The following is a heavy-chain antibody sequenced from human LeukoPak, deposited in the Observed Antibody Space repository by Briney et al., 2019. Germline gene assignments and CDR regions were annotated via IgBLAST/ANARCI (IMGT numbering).Heavy chain of an antibody. J-gene: IGHJ4*02. CDR3: ARDLAPTSFDY. CDR1: GFTFSDYY. CDR2: ISSIST. D-gene: IGHD5-24*01. Sequence: KPGGSLRLSCAASGFTFSDYYMNWIRQAPGKGLEWVSSISSISTYTAYADSLRGRFTISRDNSNNSLYLQMDSLRVEDTAVYYCARDLAPTSFDYWGQGTLVTVSS. V-gene: IGHV3-11*06.